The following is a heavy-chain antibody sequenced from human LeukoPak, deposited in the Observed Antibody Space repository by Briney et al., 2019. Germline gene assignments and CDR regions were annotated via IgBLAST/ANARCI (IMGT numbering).Heavy chain of an antibody. CDR2: ISYDGSNK. D-gene: IGHD2-15*01. J-gene: IGHJ5*02. CDR3: ARGQLGYCSGGSCLNWFDP. Sequence: GGSLRLSCAASGFTFSSYAMPWVRQAPGKGPERVAVISYDGSNKYYAESVKGRFTISRDNSKHMLYLQMNSLIAEDTAVYCCARGQLGYCSGGSCLNWFDPWGQGTLVTVSS. V-gene: IGHV3-30*04. CDR1: GFTFSSYA.